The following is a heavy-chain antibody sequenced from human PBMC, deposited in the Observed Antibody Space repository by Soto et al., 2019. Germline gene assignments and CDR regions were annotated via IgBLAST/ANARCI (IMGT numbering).Heavy chain of an antibody. D-gene: IGHD3-22*01. CDR3: ARGGLKGYYYYYGMDV. Sequence: SETLSLTCAVYGGSFSGYYWSWIRQPPGKGLEWIGEINHSGSTNYNPSLKSRVTISVDTSKNQFSLKLSSVTAADTAVYYCARGGLKGYYYYYGMDVWGQGTTVTVSS. J-gene: IGHJ6*02. CDR1: GGSFSGYY. V-gene: IGHV4-34*01. CDR2: INHSGST.